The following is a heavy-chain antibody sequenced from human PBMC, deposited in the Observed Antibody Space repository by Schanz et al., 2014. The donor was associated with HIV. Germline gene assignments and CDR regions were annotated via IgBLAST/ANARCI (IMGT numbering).Heavy chain of an antibody. D-gene: IGHD4-4*01. CDR3: ASQYSNYDSSRRYHWYFDL. Sequence: QVQLVQSGAEVKKPGASVKVSCKASGYTFTGYYMHWVRQAPGQGLEWMGWINPIFGTTNYAQKFQGRVTITADESTSTTYLELSSLRSEDTAVYYCASQYSNYDSSRRYHWYFDLWGRGTLVTVSS. J-gene: IGHJ2*01. CDR2: INPIFGTT. V-gene: IGHV1-69*01. CDR1: GYTFTGYY.